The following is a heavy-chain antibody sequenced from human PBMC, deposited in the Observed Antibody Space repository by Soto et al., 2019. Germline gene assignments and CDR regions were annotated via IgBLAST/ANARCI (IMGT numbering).Heavy chain of an antibody. CDR2: ISAYNGNT. CDR1: GYTFTSYG. J-gene: IGHJ5*02. D-gene: IGHD3-10*01. V-gene: IGHV1-18*01. Sequence: ASVKVSCKASGYTFTSYGISWVRQAPGQGLEWMGWISAYNGNTNYAQKLQGRVTMTTDTSTSAAYMELRSLRSDDTAVYYCARGAYGSGITLFDPWGQGTLVTVSS. CDR3: ARGAYGSGITLFDP.